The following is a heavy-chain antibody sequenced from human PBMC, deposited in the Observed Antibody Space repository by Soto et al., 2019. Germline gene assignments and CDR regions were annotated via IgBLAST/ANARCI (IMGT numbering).Heavy chain of an antibody. V-gene: IGHV1-18*01. Sequence: EASVKVSCKASGYTFTSYGISWVRQAPGQGLEWMGWISVNNGNTNYAQKFQGRVTMTTDTSTSTAYMELRSLRSDDTAVYYCARRLGYTFDIWGQGTMVTVSS. CDR2: ISVNNGNT. J-gene: IGHJ3*02. CDR3: ARRLGYTFDI. CDR1: GYTFTSYG. D-gene: IGHD1-1*01.